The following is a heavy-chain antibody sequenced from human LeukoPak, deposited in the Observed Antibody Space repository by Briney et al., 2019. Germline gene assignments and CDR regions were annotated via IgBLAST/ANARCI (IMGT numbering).Heavy chain of an antibody. D-gene: IGHD6-6*01. CDR3: ARDSSSSDVDY. CDR2: ISSSSSTI. V-gene: IGHV3-48*04. CDR1: GFTFSSYS. J-gene: IGHJ4*02. Sequence: GGSLRLSCAASGFTFSSYSMIWVRQAPGKGPEWVSYISSSSSTIYYADSVKGRFTISRDNAKNSLYLQMNSLRAEDTAVYYCARDSSSSDVDYWGRGTLVTVTA.